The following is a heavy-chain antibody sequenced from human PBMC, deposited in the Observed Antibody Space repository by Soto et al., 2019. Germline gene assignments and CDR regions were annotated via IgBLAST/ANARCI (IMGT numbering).Heavy chain of an antibody. CDR2: IYYSGST. D-gene: IGHD3-22*01. CDR3: ARDPRSGYDSSGYYYTGAFDI. CDR1: GGSISSGGYY. Sequence: PSETLSLTCTVSGGSISSGGYYWSWIHQHPGKGLEWIGYIYYSGSTYYNPSLKSRVTISVDTSKNQFSLKLSSVTAADTAVYYCARDPRSGYDSSGYYYTGAFDIRGQGTMVTVS. V-gene: IGHV4-31*03. J-gene: IGHJ3*02.